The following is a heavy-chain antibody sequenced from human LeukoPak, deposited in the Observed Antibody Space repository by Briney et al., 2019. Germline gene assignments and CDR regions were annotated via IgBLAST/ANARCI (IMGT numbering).Heavy chain of an antibody. D-gene: IGHD5-18*01. CDR3: ARHEDTALVVSPFDY. Sequence: PSETLSLTCTVSGGSISTYYWSWIRQPPGKGLEWIGYVYYSGSTNSNPSLKNRVIISADTSKNQFSLKLSSVTAADTAVYYCARHEDTALVVSPFDYWGQGTLVTVSS. CDR1: GGSISTYY. CDR2: VYYSGST. J-gene: IGHJ4*02. V-gene: IGHV4-59*08.